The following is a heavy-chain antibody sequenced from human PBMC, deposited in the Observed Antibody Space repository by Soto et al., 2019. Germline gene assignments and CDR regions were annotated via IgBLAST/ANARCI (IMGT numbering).Heavy chain of an antibody. CDR2: LNAGNGNT. V-gene: IGHV1-3*01. D-gene: IGHD6-13*01. Sequence: ASVKVSCKASGYTFTANAIHWIRQAPGQRLEWMGWLNAGNGNTRYSHNFQGRVTITRDTSASTPYMELSSLRSEDTAVYYCVRDAPEQQLGYWGQGTLVTVSS. CDR3: VRDAPEQQLGY. J-gene: IGHJ4*02. CDR1: GYTFTANA.